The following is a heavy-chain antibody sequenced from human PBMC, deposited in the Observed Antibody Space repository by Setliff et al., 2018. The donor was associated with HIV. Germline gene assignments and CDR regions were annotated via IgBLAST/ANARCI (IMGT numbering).Heavy chain of an antibody. CDR2: VDPEGGKT. CDR3: ATGRIPGIPAVIVY. Sequence: GASVKVSCKGSGFTFNDYYIHWVQQAPGKGLEWMGLVDPEGGKTIYAENFQGRVTITADTSTDTTYMKLSSLRYEDTAVYYCATGRIPGIPAVIVYWGQGTLVTVSS. J-gene: IGHJ4*02. V-gene: IGHV1-69-2*01. CDR1: GFTFNDYY. D-gene: IGHD6-13*01.